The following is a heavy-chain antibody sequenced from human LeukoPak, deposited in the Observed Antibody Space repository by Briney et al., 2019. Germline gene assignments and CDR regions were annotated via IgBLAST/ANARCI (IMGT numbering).Heavy chain of an antibody. CDR1: GGSFSGYY. CDR2: INHSGST. J-gene: IGHJ4*02. Sequence: SGTLSLTCAVYGGSFSGYYWSWIRQPPGKGLEWIGEINHSGSTNYNPSLKSRVTISVDRSKNQFSLKLSSVTAADTAVYSCARTDSIGLFQYWGQGILVTVSS. V-gene: IGHV4-34*01. D-gene: IGHD3-22*01. CDR3: ARTDSIGLFQY.